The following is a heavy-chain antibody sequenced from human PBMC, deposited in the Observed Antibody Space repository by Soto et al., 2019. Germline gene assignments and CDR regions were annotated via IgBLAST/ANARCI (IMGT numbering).Heavy chain of an antibody. CDR2: ISGSGGST. CDR1: GFTFSSYA. D-gene: IGHD3-22*01. CDR3: ARGDYHDSSGPFSDAFDI. Sequence: PGGSLRLSCAASGFTFSSYAMSWVRQAPGKGLEWVSGISGSGGSTYYADFVKGRFTISRDNSKKSLYLQMNSLRVEDTAVYYCARGDYHDSSGPFSDAFDIWGQGTMVTVSS. V-gene: IGHV3-23*01. J-gene: IGHJ3*02.